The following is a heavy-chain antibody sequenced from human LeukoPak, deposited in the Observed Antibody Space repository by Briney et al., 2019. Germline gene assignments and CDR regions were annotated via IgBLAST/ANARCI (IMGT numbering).Heavy chain of an antibody. D-gene: IGHD2-15*01. V-gene: IGHV4-34*01. J-gene: IGHJ4*02. CDR1: GGSFSGYY. Sequence: PSETLSLTCAVYGGSFSGYYWSWIRQPPGKGLEWIGEINHSGSTNHNPSLKSRVTISVDTSKNQFSLKLSSVTAADTAVYYCARRRSIGYCSGGSCHLVGGLYYFDYWGQGTLVTVSS. CDR2: INHSGST. CDR3: ARRRSIGYCSGGSCHLVGGLYYFDY.